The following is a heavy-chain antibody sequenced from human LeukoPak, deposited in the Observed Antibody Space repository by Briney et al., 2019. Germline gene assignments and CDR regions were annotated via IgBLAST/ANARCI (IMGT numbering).Heavy chain of an antibody. Sequence: GGSLRLSCAASGXTVSSNYVSWVRQAPGKGQEWVSVSYTGGNTHYADSVKGRFTLSRDNSKNTVYLQMNSLRVEDTAMYYCASISDLLYYFDSWGQGTLVTVSS. CDR1: GXTVSSNY. CDR2: SYTGGNT. J-gene: IGHJ4*02. CDR3: ASISDLLYYFDS. V-gene: IGHV3-66*01.